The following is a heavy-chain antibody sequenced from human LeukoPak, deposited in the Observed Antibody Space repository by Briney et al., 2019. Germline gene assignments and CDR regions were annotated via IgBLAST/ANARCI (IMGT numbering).Heavy chain of an antibody. D-gene: IGHD5-12*01. CDR2: INHSGST. Sequence: SETLSLTCAVYGGSFSGYYWSWIRQPPGKGLEWIGEINHSGSTNYNPSLTSRVTISVDTSKNQFSLKLSSVTAADTAVYYCARGRGYGNSYYFDYWGQGTLVTVSS. J-gene: IGHJ4*02. V-gene: IGHV4-34*01. CDR3: ARGRGYGNSYYFDY. CDR1: GGSFSGYY.